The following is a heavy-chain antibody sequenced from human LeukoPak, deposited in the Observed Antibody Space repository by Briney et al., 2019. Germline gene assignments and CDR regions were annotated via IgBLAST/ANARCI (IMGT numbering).Heavy chain of an antibody. CDR2: ISWNSGSI. V-gene: IGHV3-9*01. CDR1: GFTFDDYA. J-gene: IGHJ4*02. CDR3: ATFWSGYYRGDY. Sequence: GGSLRLSCAASGFTFDDYAMHWVRHAPGKGLEWVSGISWNSGSIGYADSVKGRFTISRDNAKNSLYLQMNSLRAEDTALYYCATFWSGYYRGDYWGQGTLVTVSS. D-gene: IGHD3-3*01.